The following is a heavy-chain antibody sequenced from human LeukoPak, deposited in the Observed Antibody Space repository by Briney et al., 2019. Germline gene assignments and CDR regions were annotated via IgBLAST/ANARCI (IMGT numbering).Heavy chain of an antibody. CDR1: GYTLTELS. Sequence: ASVTVSCKVSGYTLTELSMHWVRQAPGKGLEWMGGFDPEDGETIYAQKFQGRVTMTEDTSTDTAYMELSSLRSEDTAVYYCATATFYDSSGPNWFDPWGQGTLVTVSS. J-gene: IGHJ5*02. D-gene: IGHD3-22*01. CDR3: ATATFYDSSGPNWFDP. V-gene: IGHV1-24*01. CDR2: FDPEDGET.